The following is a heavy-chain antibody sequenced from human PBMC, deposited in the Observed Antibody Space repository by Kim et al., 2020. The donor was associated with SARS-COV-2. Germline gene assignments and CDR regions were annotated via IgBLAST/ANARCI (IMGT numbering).Heavy chain of an antibody. CDR3: AREPVGSLGYNLFF. Sequence: GGSLRLSCAASGFTFSSYAMHWVRQAPGKGLEWVAVISYDGSNKYYADSVKGRFTISRDNSKNTLYLQMNSLRAEDTAVYYCAREPVGSLGYNLFFGGQG. CDR1: GFTFSSYA. CDR2: ISYDGSNK. D-gene: IGHD5-12*01. J-gene: IGHJ1*01. V-gene: IGHV3-30*04.